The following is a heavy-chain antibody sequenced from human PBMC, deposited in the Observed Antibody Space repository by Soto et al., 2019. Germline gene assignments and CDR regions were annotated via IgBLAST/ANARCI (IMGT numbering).Heavy chain of an antibody. CDR1: GGSISSGGYY. CDR2: IYYSGTT. CDR3: ARVAKIDVLTGRDLYYFDY. D-gene: IGHD3-9*01. Sequence: SETLSLTCTVSGGSISSGGYYWTWIRQHPGKGLEWIGNIYYSGTTYYSPSLKSRVSMSVDTSQNQFSLRLSSVAAADTAVYYCARVAKIDVLTGRDLYYFDYWGQGTLVTVSS. J-gene: IGHJ4*02. V-gene: IGHV4-31*03.